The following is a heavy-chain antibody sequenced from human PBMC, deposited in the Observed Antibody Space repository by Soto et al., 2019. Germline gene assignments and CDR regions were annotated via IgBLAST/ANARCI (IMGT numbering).Heavy chain of an antibody. Sequence: SETLSLTCAVSGGSISSDGYSWRWIRQPPGKSLEWIGYIYHSGSTYYNKSLKSRVTISVDRSKNQFSLKLSSVTAADTAVYYCARREIQCPIDYWGQGTLVTVSS. CDR3: ARREIQCPIDY. CDR1: GGSISSDGYS. V-gene: IGHV4-30-2*01. CDR2: IYHSGST. J-gene: IGHJ4*02. D-gene: IGHD1-26*01.